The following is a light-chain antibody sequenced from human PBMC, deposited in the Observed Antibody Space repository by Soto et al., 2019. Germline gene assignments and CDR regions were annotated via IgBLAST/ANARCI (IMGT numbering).Light chain of an antibody. CDR1: SXNIGSNY. CDR2: SDN. V-gene: IGLV1-47*02. Sequence: QSVLTQPPSASGAPGQRVTISCSGSSXNIGSNYVYWYQQLPGTAPKLLIYSDNQRPSGVPDRFSGSKSGTSAFLAISGLRSEDEADYYCAAWDDSLSGTVFGTGPKVTVL. J-gene: IGLJ1*01. CDR3: AAWDDSLSGTV.